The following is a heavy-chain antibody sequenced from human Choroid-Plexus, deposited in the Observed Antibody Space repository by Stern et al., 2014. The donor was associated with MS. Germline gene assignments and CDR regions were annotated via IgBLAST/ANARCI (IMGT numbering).Heavy chain of an antibody. CDR1: GFTFGSCA. J-gene: IGHJ5*02. V-gene: IGHV3-30*18. Sequence: VQLVESGGGVVQPGRPLRLSCVASGFTFGSCAMHWVRQAPGKGLEWLAGVSYDGSNKYYADSVKGRFTISRDNSQHTLYMQMSSLRPEDTAVYYCAKDRQYLTYFFDHWGQGSLVTVSS. D-gene: IGHD2/OR15-2a*01. CDR2: VSYDGSNK. CDR3: AKDRQYLTYFFDH.